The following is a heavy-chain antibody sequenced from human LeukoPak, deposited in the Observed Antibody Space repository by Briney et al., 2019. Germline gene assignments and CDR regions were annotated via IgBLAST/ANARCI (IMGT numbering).Heavy chain of an antibody. V-gene: IGHV3-43*01. J-gene: IGHJ3*02. CDR2: ISWDGGST. Sequence: PGGSLRLSCAASGFTFDDYTMHWVRQAPGKGLEWVSLISWDGGSTYYADSVKGRFTISRDNSKNSLYLQMNSLRTEDTALYYFXXXGXXXXXAFDXXXQXTXVTVXS. CDR1: GFTFDDYT. CDR3: XXXGXXXXXAFDX.